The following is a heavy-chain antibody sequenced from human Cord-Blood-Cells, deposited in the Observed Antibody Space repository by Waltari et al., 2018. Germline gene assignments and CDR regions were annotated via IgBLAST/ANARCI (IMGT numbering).Heavy chain of an antibody. D-gene: IGHD3-10*01. J-gene: IGHJ5*02. Sequence: QLQLQESGPGLVKPSETLSLTCTVSGCSISSSSYYWGWIRQPPGKGLEWVGGIDYSGTPCYTRPPKRGVAMSVDTPKTQLSLKLSAVTAAATAVYYCASPFVWFDPWGQGTLVTVSS. CDR1: GCSISSSSYY. V-gene: IGHV4-39*01. CDR2: IDYSGTP. CDR3: ASPFVWFDP.